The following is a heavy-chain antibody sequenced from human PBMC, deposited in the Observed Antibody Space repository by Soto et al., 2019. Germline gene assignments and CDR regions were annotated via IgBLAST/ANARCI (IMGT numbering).Heavy chain of an antibody. Sequence: DVQLVQSGGGLVQPGGSLRLSCAGSGYNFGDYAMHWVRQAPGKRLEWVSGITWNSDTTAYADSVKGRFTISRDNAKNSLYLQMNSLRVEDTAFYYCTKHNRFSGSGTFNHWGQGTLVAVPS. V-gene: IGHV3-9*01. CDR3: TKHNRFSGSGTFNH. CDR1: GYNFGDYA. D-gene: IGHD3-10*01. J-gene: IGHJ4*02. CDR2: ITWNSDTT.